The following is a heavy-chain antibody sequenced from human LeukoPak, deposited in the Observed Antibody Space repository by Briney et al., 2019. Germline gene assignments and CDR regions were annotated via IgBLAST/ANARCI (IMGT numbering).Heavy chain of an antibody. CDR2: IKADSNEK. J-gene: IGHJ4*02. V-gene: IGHV3-7*03. Sequence: AGGSLRLSCAASGFTFSSNWMSWLRQAPGKGLEWVANIKADSNEKYYVGSVKGRSTISRDNAKDSLFLQMDSLRAEDTAMYYCARLLFGELRYFDYWGRGALVTVSS. D-gene: IGHD3-10*02. CDR3: ARLLFGELRYFDY. CDR1: GFTFSSNW.